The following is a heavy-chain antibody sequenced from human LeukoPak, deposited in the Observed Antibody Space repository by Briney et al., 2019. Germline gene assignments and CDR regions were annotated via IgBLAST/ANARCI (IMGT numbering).Heavy chain of an antibody. D-gene: IGHD3-3*01. Sequence: SETLSLTCTVSGGSISSSSSYWGWIRQPPGKGLEWIGSIYYSGSTYYNPSLKSRVTISVDTSKNQFSLKLSSVTAADTAVYYCAREHGFFGEENFDYWGQGTLVTVSS. CDR1: GGSISSSSSY. V-gene: IGHV4-39*02. J-gene: IGHJ4*02. CDR2: IYYSGST. CDR3: AREHGFFGEENFDY.